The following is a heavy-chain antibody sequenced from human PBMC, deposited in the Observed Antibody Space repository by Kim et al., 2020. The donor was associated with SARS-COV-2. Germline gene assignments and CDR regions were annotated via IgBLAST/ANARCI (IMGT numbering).Heavy chain of an antibody. Sequence: GGSLRLSCAASGFTFSSYGMHWVRQAPGKGLEWVAVISYDGSNKYYADSVKGRFTISRDNSKNTLYLQMNSLRAEDTAVYYCAKEGRLRDDYWGQGTLVTVSS. V-gene: IGHV3-30*18. CDR3: AKEGRLRDDY. J-gene: IGHJ4*02. CDR2: ISYDGSNK. D-gene: IGHD4-17*01. CDR1: GFTFSSYG.